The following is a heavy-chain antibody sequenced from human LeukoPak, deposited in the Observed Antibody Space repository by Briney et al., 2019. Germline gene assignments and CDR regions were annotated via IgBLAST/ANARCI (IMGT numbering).Heavy chain of an antibody. CDR3: AKGISSSQNNFDY. D-gene: IGHD1-26*01. Sequence: GGSLRLSCAASGFTFDDYAMHWVRQAPGKGLEWVSGISWNSGSIGYADSVKGRFTISRDNAKNSLYLQMNSLRAEDTALYYCAKGISSSQNNFDYWGQGTLVTVSS. V-gene: IGHV3-9*01. CDR2: ISWNSGSI. J-gene: IGHJ4*02. CDR1: GFTFDDYA.